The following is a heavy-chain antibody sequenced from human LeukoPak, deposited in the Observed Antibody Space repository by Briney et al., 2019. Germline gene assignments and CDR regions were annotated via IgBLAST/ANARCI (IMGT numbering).Heavy chain of an antibody. CDR3: APGGGGPYYFDY. D-gene: IGHD3-16*01. V-gene: IGHV1-46*01. J-gene: IGHJ4*02. CDR1: GYTFSSYY. CDR2: INPRGGST. Sequence: ASVKVSCKASGYTFSSYYMHWVRQAPGQGLEWMGIINPRGGSTSYAQRFQGRVTMTRDTSTSTVYVELSSLRSEDTAVYYCAPGGGGPYYFDYWGQGTQVTVSS.